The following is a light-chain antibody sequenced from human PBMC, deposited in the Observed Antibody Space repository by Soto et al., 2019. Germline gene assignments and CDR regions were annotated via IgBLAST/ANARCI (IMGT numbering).Light chain of an antibody. Sequence: DIHLTHSPSTVSSSFVDRVTSTCRASQSVSSWLAWYQQKPGKAPKLLIYKASSLESGVPSRFSGSGSGTEFTLTITSLQPDDFATYYCQQYSSYSGTFGEGTKVDIK. CDR3: QQYSSYSGT. CDR1: QSVSSW. V-gene: IGKV1-5*03. CDR2: KAS. J-gene: IGKJ1*01.